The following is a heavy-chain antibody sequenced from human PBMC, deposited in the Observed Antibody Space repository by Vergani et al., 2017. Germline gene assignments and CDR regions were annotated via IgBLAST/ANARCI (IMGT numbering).Heavy chain of an antibody. Sequence: EVQLVESGGGLVKPGGSLRLSCAASGFTFSDFSMSWVRQAPGKGLEWVAFIGSSGPYINYADSVKGRFIISRDNTNNSLFLQLRSLRAEDAAVYYCASDCTSGCCPDYYGMDVWGQGATVTVSS. CDR2: IGSSGPYI. CDR1: GFTFSDFS. D-gene: IGHD2-8*01. CDR3: ASDCTSGCCPDYYGMDV. J-gene: IGHJ6*02. V-gene: IGHV3-21*06.